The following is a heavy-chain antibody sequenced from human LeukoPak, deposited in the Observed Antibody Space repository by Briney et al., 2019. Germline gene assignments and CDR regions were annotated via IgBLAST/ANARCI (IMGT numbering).Heavy chain of an antibody. CDR2: IIPILGIA. Sequence: GASVKVSCKGSGGTFSSYAISWVRQAPGQGLEWMGRIIPILGIANYAQKLQGRVTITADKSTSTAYMELSSLRSEDTAVYYCARDVGLAGPFDYWGQGTLVTVSS. J-gene: IGHJ4*02. CDR3: ARDVGLAGPFDY. D-gene: IGHD3/OR15-3a*01. CDR1: GGTFSSYA. V-gene: IGHV1-69*04.